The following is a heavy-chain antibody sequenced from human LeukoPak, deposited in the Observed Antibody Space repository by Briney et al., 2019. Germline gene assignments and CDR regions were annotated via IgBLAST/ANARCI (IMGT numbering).Heavy chain of an antibody. CDR3: ARNSIRYFGFDY. D-gene: IGHD3-9*01. J-gene: IGHJ4*02. CDR1: GITFSSHG. CDR2: IRYDGSNK. V-gene: IGHV3-30*02. Sequence: GGSLRLSCAVSGITFSSHGMHWVRQAPGKGLEWVAFIRYDGSNKYYADSVKGRFTLSRDNSKKTLYLQMNSLRAEDTAVYYCARNSIRYFGFDYWGQGTLVTVSS.